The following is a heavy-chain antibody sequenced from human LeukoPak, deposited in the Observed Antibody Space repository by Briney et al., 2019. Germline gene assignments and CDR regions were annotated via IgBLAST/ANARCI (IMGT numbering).Heavy chain of an antibody. J-gene: IGHJ3*02. CDR3: ARELGGTKTGGFDI. V-gene: IGHV3-64*02. CDR2: IGAAGAHT. D-gene: IGHD1-14*01. CDR1: GFRFSYHD. Sequence: GGALRLSCAASGFRFSYHDMHWVRQAPGKGLEFVTSIGAAGAHTFYADSVKGRFTISRDNFQSTMYLQMDGLRPEDSAVYYCARELGGTKTGGFDIWGQGTVVTVSS.